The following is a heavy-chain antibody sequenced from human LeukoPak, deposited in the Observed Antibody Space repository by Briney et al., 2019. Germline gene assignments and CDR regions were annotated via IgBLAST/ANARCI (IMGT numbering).Heavy chain of an antibody. D-gene: IGHD2-2*02. V-gene: IGHV3-7*01. CDR3: ARGYCSSTSCYRDYYMDV. Sequence: RGSLRLSCAASGFTFSSYWMSWVRQAPGKGLKWVANIKQDGSEKYYVDSVKGRFTISRDNAKNSLYLQMNSLRAEDTAVYYCARGYCSSTSCYRDYYMDVWGKGTTVTVSS. CDR1: GFTFSSYW. CDR2: IKQDGSEK. J-gene: IGHJ6*03.